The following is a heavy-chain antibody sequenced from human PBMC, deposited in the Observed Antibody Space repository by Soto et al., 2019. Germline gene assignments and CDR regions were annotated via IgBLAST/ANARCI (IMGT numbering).Heavy chain of an antibody. D-gene: IGHD6-13*01. J-gene: IGHJ5*02. CDR2: IYYSGST. V-gene: IGHV4-39*01. CDR3: ARHLRYEQQLVRWFDP. CDR1: GGSISSSSYY. Sequence: SETLSLTCTVSGGSISSSSYYWGWIRQPPGKGLEWIGSIYYSGSTYYNPSLKSRVTISVDTSKNQFSLKLSSVTAADTAVYYCARHLRYEQQLVRWFDPWGQGTLVTVSS.